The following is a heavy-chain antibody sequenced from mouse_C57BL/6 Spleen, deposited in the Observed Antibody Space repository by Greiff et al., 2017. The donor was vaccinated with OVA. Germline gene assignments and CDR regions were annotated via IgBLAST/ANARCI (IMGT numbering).Heavy chain of an antibody. Sequence: QVQLQQSGPGLVAPSQSLSITCTVSGFSLTSYGVSWVHRPPGKGLEWLGVIWGDGSTNYHSALISRLSISKDNSKSQVFLKPNSLQTDDTATYYCATSTVGTYWYFDVWGTGTTVTVSS. CDR2: IWGDGST. J-gene: IGHJ1*03. V-gene: IGHV2-3*01. CDR3: ATSTVGTYWYFDV. CDR1: GFSLTSYG. D-gene: IGHD1-1*01.